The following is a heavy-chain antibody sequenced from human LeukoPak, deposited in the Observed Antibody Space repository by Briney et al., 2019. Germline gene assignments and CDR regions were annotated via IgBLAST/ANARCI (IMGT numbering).Heavy chain of an antibody. D-gene: IGHD3-10*01. Sequence: GRSLRLSCAASGFTFSNYAMNWVRQAPGKGLEWVSSISDSGIGTYYPDSVKGRFTISRDNSKNTLYLQMNSLRAEDTAVYYCAARGSVRGVIITAAFDIWGQGTMVSVSS. CDR1: GFTFSNYA. CDR2: ISDSGIGT. V-gene: IGHV3-23*01. J-gene: IGHJ3*02. CDR3: AARGSVRGVIITAAFDI.